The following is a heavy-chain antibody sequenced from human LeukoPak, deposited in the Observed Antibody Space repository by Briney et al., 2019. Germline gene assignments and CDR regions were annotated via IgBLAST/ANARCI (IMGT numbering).Heavy chain of an antibody. CDR1: GFTFSTYS. V-gene: IGHV3-21*01. CDR2: ISSSSSYI. CDR3: ARYSGYDFRD. J-gene: IGHJ4*02. D-gene: IGHD5-12*01. Sequence: GGSLRLSCAASGFTFSTYSMNWVRQAPGKGLEWVSSISSSSSYIYYADSVKGRFTISRDNAKDSLYLQMNGLRAEDTAVYYCARYSGYDFRDWGQRTLVTVSS.